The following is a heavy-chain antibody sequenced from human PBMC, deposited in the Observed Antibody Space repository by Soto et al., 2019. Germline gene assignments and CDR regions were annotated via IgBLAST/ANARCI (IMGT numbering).Heavy chain of an antibody. J-gene: IGHJ4*02. CDR1: GFTFSNAW. CDR2: IKSKTDGGTT. V-gene: IGHV3-15*01. CDR3: TTDYWAGDRQVDY. Sequence: GGSLRLSCAASGFTFSNAWMSWVRQAPGKGLEWVGRIKSKTDGGTTDYAAPVKGRFTISRDDSKNTLYLQMNSLKTEDTAVYYCTTDYWAGDRQVDYWGQGTLVTVSS. D-gene: IGHD3-10*01.